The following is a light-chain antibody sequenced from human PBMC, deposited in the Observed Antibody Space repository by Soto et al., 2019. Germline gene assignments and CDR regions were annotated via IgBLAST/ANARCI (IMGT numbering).Light chain of an antibody. CDR3: SSFVAGNNYCV. J-gene: IGLJ3*02. V-gene: IGLV2-8*01. Sequence: QSALTQPTSASGSPGRSVTISCTGTSRDVGGYDYVSWFQQHPGKAPKLIIYEVTKRPSGVPDRFSASKSGNTASLTVSGLQAEDEADYYCSSFVAGNNYCVFGGGTKLTVL. CDR1: SRDVGGYDY. CDR2: EVT.